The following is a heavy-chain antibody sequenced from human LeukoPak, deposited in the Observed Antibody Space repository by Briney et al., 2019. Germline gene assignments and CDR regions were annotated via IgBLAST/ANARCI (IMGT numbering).Heavy chain of an antibody. V-gene: IGHV3-48*03. J-gene: IGHJ3*01. CDR1: GFTFSIYG. D-gene: IGHD2-21*01. Sequence: GGSLRLSCAASGFTFSIYGMNWVRQAPGKGLEWVSYISSTGSTRLYADSVKGRFTISRDKAKNSLYLQMNSLRAEDTAVYYCVKKMGTSSGFVVSPMLGDVWGQGTVVTVSS. CDR2: ISSTGSTR. CDR3: VKKMGTSSGFVVSPMLGDV.